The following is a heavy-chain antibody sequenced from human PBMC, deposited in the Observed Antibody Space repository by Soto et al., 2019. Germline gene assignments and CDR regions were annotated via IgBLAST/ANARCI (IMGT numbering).Heavy chain of an antibody. J-gene: IGHJ4*02. D-gene: IGHD6-19*01. Sequence: GGSLRLSCAASGFTFSRYAMTWVRQAPGKGLEWVSTISGTVGSTYYPDSVKGRFTISRDNSKNTLYLQMNSLRVDDTAVYYCAIGTGYDSGCFDYWGQGTLVTVSS. CDR2: ISGTVGST. CDR3: AIGTGYDSGCFDY. CDR1: GFTFSRYA. V-gene: IGHV3-23*01.